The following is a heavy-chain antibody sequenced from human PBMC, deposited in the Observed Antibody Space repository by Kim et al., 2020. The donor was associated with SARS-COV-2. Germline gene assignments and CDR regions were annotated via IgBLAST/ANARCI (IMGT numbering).Heavy chain of an antibody. Sequence: SETLSLTCTVSGGSISSGGYYWSWIRQHPGKGLEWIGYIYYSGSTYYNPSLKSRVTISVDTSKNQFSLKLSSVTAADTAVYYCARDGDRYYYGSGSYRSWFDPWGQGTLVTVSS. V-gene: IGHV4-31*03. CDR2: IYYSGST. CDR3: ARDGDRYYYGSGSYRSWFDP. CDR1: GGSISSGGYY. D-gene: IGHD3-10*01. J-gene: IGHJ5*02.